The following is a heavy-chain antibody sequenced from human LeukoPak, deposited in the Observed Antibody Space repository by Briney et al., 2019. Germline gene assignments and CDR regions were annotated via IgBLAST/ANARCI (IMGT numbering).Heavy chain of an antibody. CDR2: IYYSGST. CDR3: ASWGDILTGYSPGAFDI. D-gene: IGHD3-9*01. J-gene: IGHJ3*02. Sequence: PSETLSLTCTVSGGSIGSSSYYWGWIRQPPGKGLEWIGSIYYSGSTYYNPSLKSRVTISVDTSKNQFSLKLSSVTAADTAVYYCASWGDILTGYSPGAFDIWGQGTMVTVSS. V-gene: IGHV4-39*01. CDR1: GGSIGSSSYY.